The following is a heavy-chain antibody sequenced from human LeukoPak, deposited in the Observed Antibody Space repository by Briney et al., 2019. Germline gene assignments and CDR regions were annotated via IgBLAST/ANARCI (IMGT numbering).Heavy chain of an antibody. Sequence: SETLSPTCTVSGGSISSYYWSWIRQPPGKGLEWIGYIYYSGSTNYNPSLKSRVTISVDTSKNQFSLKLSSVTAADTAVYYCARARYYDFWSGYYRINGIFDYWGQGTLVTVSS. CDR2: IYYSGST. CDR1: GGSISSYY. CDR3: ARARYYDFWSGYYRINGIFDY. D-gene: IGHD3-3*01. J-gene: IGHJ4*02. V-gene: IGHV4-59*12.